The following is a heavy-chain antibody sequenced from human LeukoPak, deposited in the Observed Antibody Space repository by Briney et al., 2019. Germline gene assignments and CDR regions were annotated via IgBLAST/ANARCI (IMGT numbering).Heavy chain of an antibody. D-gene: IGHD2-15*01. CDR1: GYTFTGYY. J-gene: IGHJ5*02. CDR2: INPNSGGT. CDR3: ARGYCSGGSCYPGGDWFDP. V-gene: IGHV1-2*02. Sequence: ASVKVSCKASGYTFTGYYMHWVRQAPGQGLEWMGWINPNSGGTNYAQKFQGRVTMTRDTSISTAYMELSRLRSDDTAVYYCARGYCSGGSCYPGGDWFDPWGQGTLVTVSS.